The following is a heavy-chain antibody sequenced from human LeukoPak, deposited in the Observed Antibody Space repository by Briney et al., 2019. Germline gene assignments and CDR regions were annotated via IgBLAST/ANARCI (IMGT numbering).Heavy chain of an antibody. CDR3: ARWSPLGYYYYGMDV. J-gene: IGHJ6*02. CDR2: IYSGGST. CDR1: GFTVRSNY. Sequence: GGSLRLSCAASGFTVRSNYMSWVRQAPGKGLEWGSVIYSGGSTYYADSVKGRFTISRDNSKNTLYLQMNSLRAEDTAVYYCARWSPLGYYYYGMDVWGQGTTVTVSS. V-gene: IGHV3-66*01.